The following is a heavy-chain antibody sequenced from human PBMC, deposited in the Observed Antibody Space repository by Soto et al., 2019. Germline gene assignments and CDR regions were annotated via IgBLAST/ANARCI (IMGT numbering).Heavy chain of an antibody. Sequence: PGGSLRLSCAASGFPFSSYAMSWVRQAPGKGLEWVSPISGSGGSTYYADSVKGRFTISRDNSRNTLYLQMNSLRAEDTAVYYCAKSIYTVTTYYFDYWGQGTLVTVSS. V-gene: IGHV3-23*01. D-gene: IGHD4-17*01. CDR2: ISGSGGST. J-gene: IGHJ4*02. CDR1: GFPFSSYA. CDR3: AKSIYTVTTYYFDY.